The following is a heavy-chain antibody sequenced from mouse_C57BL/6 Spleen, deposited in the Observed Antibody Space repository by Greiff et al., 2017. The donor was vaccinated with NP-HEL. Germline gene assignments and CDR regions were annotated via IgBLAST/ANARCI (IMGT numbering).Heavy chain of an antibody. CDR1: GYSFTGYY. Sequence: VHVKQSGPELVKPGASVKISCKASGYSFTGYYMNWVKQSPEKSLEWIGEINPSTGGTTYNQKFKAKATLTVDKSSSTAYMQLKSLTSEDSAVYYCARAKLTGYFDYWGQGTTLTVSS. D-gene: IGHD4-1*01. CDR2: INPSTGGT. J-gene: IGHJ2*01. CDR3: ARAKLTGYFDY. V-gene: IGHV1-42*01.